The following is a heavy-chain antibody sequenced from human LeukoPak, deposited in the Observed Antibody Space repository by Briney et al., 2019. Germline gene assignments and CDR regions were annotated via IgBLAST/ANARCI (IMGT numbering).Heavy chain of an antibody. CDR1: EFTFNDYW. CDR2: INGDGSSA. D-gene: IGHD4-11*01. J-gene: IGHJ2*01. CDR3: ARGSPTPNSRYFDL. V-gene: IGHV3-74*01. Sequence: GGSLRLSWEAAEFTFNDYWMHWVRQGPGKGLGWVSRINGDGSSASYADSVKRRFTISRDNAKNTLYLQMNSLRAEDTAVYYCARGSPTPNSRYFDLWGRGTLVTVSS.